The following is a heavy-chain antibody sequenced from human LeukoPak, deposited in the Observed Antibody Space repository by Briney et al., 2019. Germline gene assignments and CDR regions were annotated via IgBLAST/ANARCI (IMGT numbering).Heavy chain of an antibody. CDR2: ISWNSGSI. J-gene: IGHJ6*03. Sequence: PGGSLRLSCAASGFTFDDYAMHWVQQAPGKGLEWVSGISWNSGSIGYADSVKGRFTISRDNARNSLYLQMNSLRAEDTAVYYCARDTRRAWYYYYYMDVWGKGTTVTVSS. V-gene: IGHV3-9*01. CDR1: GFTFDDYA. CDR3: ARDTRRAWYYYYYMDV.